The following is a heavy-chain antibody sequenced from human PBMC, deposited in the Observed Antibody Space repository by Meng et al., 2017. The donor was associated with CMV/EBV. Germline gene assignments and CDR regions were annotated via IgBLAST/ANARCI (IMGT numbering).Heavy chain of an antibody. CDR2: IYYSGST. V-gene: IGHV4-39*07. J-gene: IGHJ6*02. CDR1: GGSISSSSYY. CDR3: ARDRGSGRYYYYYGMDV. Sequence: SETLSLTCTVSGGSISSSSYYWGWIRQPPGKGLEWIGSIYYSGSTYYNPSLKSRVTISVDTSKNQCSLKLSSVTAADTAVYYCARDRGSGRYYYYYGMDVWGQGTTVTVSS. D-gene: IGHD3-3*01.